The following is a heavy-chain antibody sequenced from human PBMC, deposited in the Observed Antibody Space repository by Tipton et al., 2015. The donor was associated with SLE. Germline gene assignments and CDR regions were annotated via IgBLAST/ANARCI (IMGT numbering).Heavy chain of an antibody. Sequence: SLRLSCAASGFTFSSYAMHWVRQAPGKGLEWVSVIYSGGSTYYADSVKGRFTISRDNSKNTLYLQMNSLRAEDTAVYYCARDLSGWGQGTLVTVSS. CDR1: GFTFSSYA. CDR3: ARDLSG. J-gene: IGHJ4*02. CDR2: IYSGGST. D-gene: IGHD3-10*01. V-gene: IGHV3-53*01.